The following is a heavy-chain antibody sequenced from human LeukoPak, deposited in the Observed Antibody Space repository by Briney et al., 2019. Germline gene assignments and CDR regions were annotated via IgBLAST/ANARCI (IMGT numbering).Heavy chain of an antibody. D-gene: IGHD6-19*01. V-gene: IGHV3-23*01. Sequence: GGSLRLSCAASGFTFSSYAMSWVRQAPGKGLEWVSAISGSGGSTYYAVSVKGRFTISRDNSKNTLYLQMNSLRAEDTAVYYCAKGTAVAGWNYWGQGTLVTVSS. CDR1: GFTFSSYA. CDR2: ISGSGGST. J-gene: IGHJ4*02. CDR3: AKGTAVAGWNY.